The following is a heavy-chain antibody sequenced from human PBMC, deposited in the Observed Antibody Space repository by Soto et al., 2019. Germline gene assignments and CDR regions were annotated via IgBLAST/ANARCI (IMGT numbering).Heavy chain of an antibody. CDR3: ARDLWGYCGADCYPLDV. Sequence: QVRLQESGPGLVKPSETLSLTCTVSGGSISSYYWSWIRQPPGKGLEWIGYMYNTGRTIYNHSLKIRVAISGNPSKNQFSLKLNSVTAAATAVYYCARDLWGYCGADCYPLDVWGQGTTVTVSS. V-gene: IGHV4-59*12. CDR1: GGSISSYY. J-gene: IGHJ6*02. D-gene: IGHD2-21*02. CDR2: MYNTGRT.